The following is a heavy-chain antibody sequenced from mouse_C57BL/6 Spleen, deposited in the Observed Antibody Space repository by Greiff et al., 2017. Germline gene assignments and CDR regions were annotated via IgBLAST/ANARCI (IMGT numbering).Heavy chain of an antibody. CDR2: IYPGDGDT. CDR3: ARKFYDYDFDY. Sequence: QVQLQQSGPELVKPGASVKISCKASGYAFSSSWMNWVKQRPGKGLEWIGRIYPGDGDTNYNGKFKGKATLTADKSSSTAYMQLSSLTSEDSAVYFCARKFYDYDFDYWGQGTTLTVSS. CDR1: GYAFSSSW. D-gene: IGHD2-4*01. V-gene: IGHV1-82*01. J-gene: IGHJ2*01.